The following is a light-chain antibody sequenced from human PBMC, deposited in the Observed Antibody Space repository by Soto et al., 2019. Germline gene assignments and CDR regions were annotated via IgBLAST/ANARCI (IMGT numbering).Light chain of an antibody. CDR3: QQRSNWPPEVT. J-gene: IGKJ3*01. CDR1: QSVRSS. Sequence: EIVLTQSPDTLSLSPGERATLSCSASQSVRSSLAWYQQKPGQAPRLLIYDASNRATGIPARFSGGGSGTDVTLTTSSLEPEDFAFDYWQQRSNWPPEVTFGPGTKVDIK. CDR2: DAS. V-gene: IGKV3-11*01.